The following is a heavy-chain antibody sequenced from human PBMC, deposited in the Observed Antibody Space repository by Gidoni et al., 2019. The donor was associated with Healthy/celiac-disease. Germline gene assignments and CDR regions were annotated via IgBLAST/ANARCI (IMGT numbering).Heavy chain of an antibody. D-gene: IGHD6-19*01. J-gene: IGHJ3*02. Sequence: VQLVESGGGLVQPGGSLRLSCAASGFTVSSNYMSWVRQAPGKGLEWVSVIYSGGSTYYADSVKGRFTISRDHSKNTLYLQMNSLRAEDTAVYYCARRPGIAVAGANDAFDIWGQGTMVTVSS. CDR2: IYSGGST. CDR3: ARRPGIAVAGANDAFDI. V-gene: IGHV3-66*01. CDR1: GFTVSSNY.